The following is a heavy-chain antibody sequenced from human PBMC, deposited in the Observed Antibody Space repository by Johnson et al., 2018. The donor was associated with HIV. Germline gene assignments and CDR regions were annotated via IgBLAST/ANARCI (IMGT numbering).Heavy chain of an antibody. CDR2: ISYDGSNK. CDR1: GFTFSSYA. D-gene: IGHD1-26*01. V-gene: IGHV3-30-3*01. CDR3: ARDHGIVYADAFDI. J-gene: IGHJ3*02. Sequence: QVQLVESGGGAVQPGGSLRLSCAASGFTFSSYAMHWVRQAPGKGLEWVAVISYDGSNKYYADSVKGRFTISRDNSKNTLYLQMNSLRAEDTAVYYCARDHGIVYADAFDIWGQGTMVTVSS.